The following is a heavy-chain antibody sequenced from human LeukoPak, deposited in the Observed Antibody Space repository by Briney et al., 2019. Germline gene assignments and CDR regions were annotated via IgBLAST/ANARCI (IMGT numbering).Heavy chain of an antibody. V-gene: IGHV5-10-1*01. D-gene: IGHD6-19*01. CDR1: GYSFTSYW. J-gene: IGHJ5*02. CDR3: ARLIPADSSGWYNWFDP. Sequence: GESLKISCQGSGYSFTSYWISWVRQMPGKGREWMGRIDPSDSYTNYSPSFQGHVTISADKSISTAYLQWSSLKASDTAMYYWARLIPADSSGWYNWFDPWGQGTLVTVSS. CDR2: IDPSDSYT.